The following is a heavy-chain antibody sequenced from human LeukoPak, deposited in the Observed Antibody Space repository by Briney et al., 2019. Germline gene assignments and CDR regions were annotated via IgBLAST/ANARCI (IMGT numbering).Heavy chain of an antibody. V-gene: IGHV3-74*01. J-gene: IGHJ2*01. CDR1: GFTSSSYW. D-gene: IGHD6-13*01. CDR3: ARVRTLIAAAGHWYFDL. Sequence: PGGSLRLSCAASGFTSSSYWMHWVRQAPEKGLVWVSRIDTDGSSTNYADSVKGRFTISRDNAKNSLYLQMNSLRAEDTAVYYCARVRTLIAAAGHWYFDLWGRGTLVTVSS. CDR2: IDTDGSST.